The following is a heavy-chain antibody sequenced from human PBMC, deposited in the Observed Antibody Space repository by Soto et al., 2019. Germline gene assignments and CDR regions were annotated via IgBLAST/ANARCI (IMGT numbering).Heavy chain of an antibody. J-gene: IGHJ4*02. CDR1: GFTFSSYG. D-gene: IGHD1-26*01. Sequence: GGSLRLSCAASGFTFSSYGMHWVRQAPGKGLEWVAVIWYDGSNKYYADSVKGRFTISRDNSKNTLYLQMNSLRAEDTAVYYCARGRSRVGATFFDYWGQGTLVTVSS. CDR2: IWYDGSNK. CDR3: ARGRSRVGATFFDY. V-gene: IGHV3-33*01.